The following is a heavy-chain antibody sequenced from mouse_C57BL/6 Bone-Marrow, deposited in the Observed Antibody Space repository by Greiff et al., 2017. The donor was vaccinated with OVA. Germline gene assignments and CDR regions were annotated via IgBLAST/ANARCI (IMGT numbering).Heavy chain of an antibody. V-gene: IGHV1-22*01. CDR1: GYTFTDYN. J-gene: IGHJ2*01. Sequence: EVKLVESGPELVKPGASVKMSCKASGYTFTDYNMHWVKQSHGKSLEWIGYINPNNGGTSYNQKFKGKATLTVNKSSSTAYMELRSLTSEDSAVYYCARVGWLPTRDYFDYWGQGTTLTVSS. CDR2: INPNNGGT. D-gene: IGHD2-3*01. CDR3: ARVGWLPTRDYFDY.